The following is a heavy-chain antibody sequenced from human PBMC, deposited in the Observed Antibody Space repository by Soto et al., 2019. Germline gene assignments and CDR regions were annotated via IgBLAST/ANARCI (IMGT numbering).Heavy chain of an antibody. CDR1: DSSMTSARYY. Sequence: SETLSLTCSVSDSSMTSARYYWSWIRQSPGKGLEWIGSIYYTGNLYYNPSLKSRVSKSADKSKRQYSLRLTSVTAADTAIYYCARRGVIYSTISFWLDPWGPGTLVTVSS. CDR3: ARRGVIYSTISFWLDP. J-gene: IGHJ5*02. V-gene: IGHV4-39*01. D-gene: IGHD5-12*01. CDR2: IYYTGNL.